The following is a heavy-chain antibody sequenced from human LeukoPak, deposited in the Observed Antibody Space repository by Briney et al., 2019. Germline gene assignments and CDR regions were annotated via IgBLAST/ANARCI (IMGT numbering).Heavy chain of an antibody. J-gene: IGHJ4*01. CDR1: GGSISSYY. CDR3: ARVPAATYYFDY. CDR2: IYYSGST. Sequence: PSETLSLTCTVSGGSISSYYWSWIRQPPGKGLEWIGYIYYSGSTNYNPSLKSRVTISVDTSKNQFSLKLSSVTAADTAVYYCARVPAATYYFDYWGHGTLVTVSS. V-gene: IGHV4-59*01. D-gene: IGHD2-2*01.